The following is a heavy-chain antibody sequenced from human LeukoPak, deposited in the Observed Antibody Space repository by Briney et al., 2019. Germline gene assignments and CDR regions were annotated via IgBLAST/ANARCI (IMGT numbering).Heavy chain of an antibody. D-gene: IGHD5-18*01. CDR2: SDASDSYT. CDR3: ARHVLYSYGPQWWFDP. Sequence: GASLKISCKGSGYSFTNYRISWVRHMPGRGLEWMGWSDASDSYTNYSPSFQGHVTISADKSSSTAYLQCSRLKAADTAIYYCARHVLYSYGPQWWFDPWGQGTLVTVSS. CDR1: GYSFTNYR. V-gene: IGHV5-10-1*01. J-gene: IGHJ5*02.